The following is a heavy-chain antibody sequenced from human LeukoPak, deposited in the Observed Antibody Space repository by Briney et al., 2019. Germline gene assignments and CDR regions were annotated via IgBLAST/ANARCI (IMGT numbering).Heavy chain of an antibody. J-gene: IGHJ4*02. Sequence: SETLSLTCTVSGGSISSYYWSWIRQPPGKGLEWIGYIYYSGSTNYNPSLKSRVTISVDTSKNQFSLKLSSVTAADTAVYYCARGGRWLQKSAPFDYWGQGTLVTVSS. CDR2: IYYSGST. CDR3: ARGGRWLQKSAPFDY. CDR1: GGSISSYY. V-gene: IGHV4-59*01. D-gene: IGHD5-24*01.